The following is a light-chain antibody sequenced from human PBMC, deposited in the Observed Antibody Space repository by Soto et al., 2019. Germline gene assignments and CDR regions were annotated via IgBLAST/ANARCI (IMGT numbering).Light chain of an antibody. CDR2: CTS. CDR3: HQRQSWPRT. CDR1: QGVSRK. V-gene: IGKV3-11*01. J-gene: IGKJ1*01. Sequence: EIVLTQSPATLSVAPAERVTFSCRASQGVSRKLAWYQHKPGQAPRLLIYCTSNRATGIPARFSGSGSGTDFTLTINSLAPEDFAIYYCHQRQSWPRTFGQGTKVDIK.